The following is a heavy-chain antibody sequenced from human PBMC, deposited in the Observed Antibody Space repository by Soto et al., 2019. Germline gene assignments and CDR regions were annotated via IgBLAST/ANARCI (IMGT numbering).Heavy chain of an antibody. J-gene: IGHJ6*02. Sequence: GGSLRLSCAASGFTFSSYAMSWVRQAPGKGLEWVSAISGSGGSTYYADSVKGRFTISRDNSKNTLYLQMNSLRAEDTAVYYCAKSDGGMYYYYYYGMDVWGQGTTVTVSS. CDR1: GFTFSSYA. V-gene: IGHV3-23*01. CDR2: ISGSGGST. D-gene: IGHD3-16*01. CDR3: AKSDGGMYYYYYYGMDV.